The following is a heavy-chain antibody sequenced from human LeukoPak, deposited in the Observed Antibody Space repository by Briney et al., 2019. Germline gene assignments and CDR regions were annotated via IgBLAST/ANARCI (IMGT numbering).Heavy chain of an antibody. V-gene: IGHV4-4*07. CDR1: GGSISSYY. Sequence: SETLSLTCTVSGGSISSYYWSWIRQPAGKGLEWIGRIYTSGSTNYNPSLKSRVTMSVDTSKNQFSLKLSSVTGADTAVYYCARGGPYDFWSGLDYWGQGTLVTVSS. D-gene: IGHD3-3*01. J-gene: IGHJ4*02. CDR3: ARGGPYDFWSGLDY. CDR2: IYTSGST.